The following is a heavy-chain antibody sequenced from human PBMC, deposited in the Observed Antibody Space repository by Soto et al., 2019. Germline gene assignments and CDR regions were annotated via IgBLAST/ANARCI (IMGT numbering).Heavy chain of an antibody. V-gene: IGHV3-30*18. CDR3: AKGRDSTLLRWQYFDN. Sequence: QVQLVESGGDVVQLGRSLRLSCAVSGFTFSLFGMHWVRQAPGKGLEWVAFISYEGRNKYYADSVKGRFTISRDNSKNTLSLQMDSLRPEDTAVYYCAKGRDSTLLRWQYFDNWGQGTQVTVSS. CDR2: ISYEGRNK. J-gene: IGHJ4*02. CDR1: GFTFSLFG. D-gene: IGHD4-17*01.